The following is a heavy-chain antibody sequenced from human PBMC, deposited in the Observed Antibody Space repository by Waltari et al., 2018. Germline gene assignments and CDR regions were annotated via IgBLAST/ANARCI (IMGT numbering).Heavy chain of an antibody. CDR2: INHSGST. CDR3: ARAYYDFWSGYYLDPY. J-gene: IGHJ4*02. CDR1: GGSFSGYY. Sequence: QVQLQQWGAGLLKPSETLSLTCAVYGGSFSGYYWSWLRQPPGKGLEWIGEINHSGSTNYNPSLKSRVTISVDTSKNQFSLKLSSVTAADTAVYYCARAYYDFWSGYYLDPYWGQGTLVTVSS. V-gene: IGHV4-34*01. D-gene: IGHD3-3*01.